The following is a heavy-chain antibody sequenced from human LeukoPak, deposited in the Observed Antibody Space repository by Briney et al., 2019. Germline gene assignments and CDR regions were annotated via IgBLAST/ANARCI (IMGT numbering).Heavy chain of an antibody. J-gene: IGHJ4*02. V-gene: IGHV4-59*01. D-gene: IGHD3-22*01. CDR1: GGSISSYY. CDR3: ARYDSRGDYYFDY. CDR2: IYDSGST. Sequence: PSETLSLTCTVYGGSISSYYWSWLRQTPGKGLEYIGYIYDSGSTNYNPSLKSRVTISVDTSKNQFSLQLSSVTAADTAVYYCARYDSRGDYYFDYWGQGTLVTVSS.